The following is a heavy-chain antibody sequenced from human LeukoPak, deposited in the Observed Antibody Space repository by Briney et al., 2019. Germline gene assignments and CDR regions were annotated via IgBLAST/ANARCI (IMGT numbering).Heavy chain of an antibody. D-gene: IGHD3-10*01. CDR3: ARDRFGITMVRGVIRSLDY. V-gene: IGHV1-69*06. Sequence: SVKVSCKASGGTFSSYAISWVRQAPGQGLEWMGGIIPIFGTADYAQKFQGRVTITADKSTSTAYMELKSLRAEDTAVYYCARDRFGITMVRGVIRSLDYWGQGTLVTVSS. CDR2: IIPIFGTA. CDR1: GGTFSSYA. J-gene: IGHJ4*02.